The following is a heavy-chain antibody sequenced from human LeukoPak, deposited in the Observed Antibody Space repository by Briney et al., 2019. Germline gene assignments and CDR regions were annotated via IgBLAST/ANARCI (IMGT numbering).Heavy chain of an antibody. Sequence: SETLSLTCAAYGGVFCGYYSSWVRQPPGKGLEWIGGINHSGSTKYNPSLTSRVTISVDTSKNQFSLKLSSVTAADTAVYYCARGGQGAAFDIWGQGTMVTVSS. V-gene: IGHV4-34*01. CDR1: GGVFCGYY. CDR2: INHSGST. CDR3: ARGGQGAAFDI. J-gene: IGHJ3*02.